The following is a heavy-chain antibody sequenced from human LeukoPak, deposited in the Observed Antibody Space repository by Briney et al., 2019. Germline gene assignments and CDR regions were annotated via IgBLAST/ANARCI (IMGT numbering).Heavy chain of an antibody. CDR2: ISAYNGNR. CDR3: ARGWRVRGVTLSGWFDP. V-gene: IGHV1-18*01. J-gene: IGHJ5*02. Sequence: ASVKVSCKASGYTFTTYGIIWVRQAPGQGLEWMGWISAYNGNRNYAQKLQGRVTMSTDTSTSTAYMELRSLRSDDTAVYYCARGWRVRGVTLSGWFDPWGQGTLVTVSS. CDR1: GYTFTTYG. D-gene: IGHD3-10*01.